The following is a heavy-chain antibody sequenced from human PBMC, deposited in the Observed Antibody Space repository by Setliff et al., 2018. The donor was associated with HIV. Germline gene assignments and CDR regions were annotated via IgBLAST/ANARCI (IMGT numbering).Heavy chain of an antibody. CDR2: INTDGSRT. Sequence: LRLSCAASGFTFSDYSMYWVRQAPGKGLEWVSLINTDGSRTDYADAVKGRFIISRDNGKSTLFLQMNSLTADDTAVYFCVRDHNGPLGWGQGTLVTVSS. CDR1: GFTFSDYS. V-gene: IGHV3-74*01. CDR3: VRDHNGPLG. D-gene: IGHD7-27*01. J-gene: IGHJ1*01.